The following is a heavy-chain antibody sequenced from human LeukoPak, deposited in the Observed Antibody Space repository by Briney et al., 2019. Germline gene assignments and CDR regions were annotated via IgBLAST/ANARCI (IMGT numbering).Heavy chain of an antibody. D-gene: IGHD3-22*01. CDR2: ISWDGSST. CDR3: AKGTVVVTGPLDY. Sequence: GGSLRLSCAASGFTFDYTMHWVRQAPGKGLEWVSLISWDGSSTYYADSVKGRFTISRDNSKTSLYLQMNSLRTEDTALYYCAKGTVVVTGPLDYWGQGTLVTVSS. J-gene: IGHJ4*02. CDR1: GFTFDYT. V-gene: IGHV3-43*01.